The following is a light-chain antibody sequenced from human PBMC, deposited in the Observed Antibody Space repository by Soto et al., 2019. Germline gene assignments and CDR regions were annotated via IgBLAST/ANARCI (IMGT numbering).Light chain of an antibody. CDR2: AAS. CDR3: QQSYSTPLT. CDR1: QDVSRS. Sequence: DTQLTQSPSFLSASVGDRGTIACRASQDVSRSVGWYQQKPGTAPKLLISAASTLNSGVPSRFSGSGSGTDFTLTISSLQPEDFATYYCQQSYSTPLTFGGGTKVEIK. J-gene: IGKJ4*01. V-gene: IGKV1-9*01.